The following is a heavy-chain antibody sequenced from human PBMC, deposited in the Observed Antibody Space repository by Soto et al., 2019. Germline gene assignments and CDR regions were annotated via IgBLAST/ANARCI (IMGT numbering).Heavy chain of an antibody. V-gene: IGHV4-30-4*08. CDR1: GGSISYEYYH. CDR3: AREVDGGDSDYYGLDV. J-gene: IGHJ6*02. D-gene: IGHD2-21*02. Sequence: PSETLSLTCTVSGGSISYEYYHWTWIRQSPGKGLEWIGYIHYSGSIIYNPSFKSRVTISVDTSKNQFSLQLSSVTAADTAVYFCAREVDGGDSDYYGLDVWGQGSTVTVSS. CDR2: IHYSGSI.